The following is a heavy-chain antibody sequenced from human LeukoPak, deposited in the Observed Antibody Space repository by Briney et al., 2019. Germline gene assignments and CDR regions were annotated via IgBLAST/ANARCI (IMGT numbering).Heavy chain of an antibody. CDR2: IRYDGSNK. CDR1: GFTFSSYG. D-gene: IGHD2-21*01. CDR3: AREAVVVIAGYYYYYMDV. V-gene: IGHV3-30*02. Sequence: PGGSLRLSCAASGFTFSSYGMHWVRQAPGKGLEWVAFIRYDGSNKYYADSVKGRFTISRDNSKNTLYLQMNSLRGEDTAVYYCAREAVVVIAGYYYYYMDVWGKGTTVTISS. J-gene: IGHJ6*03.